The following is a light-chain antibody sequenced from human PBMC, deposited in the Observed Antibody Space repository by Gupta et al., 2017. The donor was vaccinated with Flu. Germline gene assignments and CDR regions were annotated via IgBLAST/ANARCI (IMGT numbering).Light chain of an antibody. CDR2: GNN. Sequence: QSVLTQPPAVSGAPGQRVTISCIGRSSNIGAGFDVHWYQQVPGKAPKLLIYGNNNRPAGVPDRFSGSQSDTSASLAITGLQAEDEADYYCQSYDTSPSGGSWVFGGGTKLTVL. J-gene: IGLJ3*02. CDR1: SSNIGAGFD. CDR3: QSYDTSPSGGSWV. V-gene: IGLV1-40*01.